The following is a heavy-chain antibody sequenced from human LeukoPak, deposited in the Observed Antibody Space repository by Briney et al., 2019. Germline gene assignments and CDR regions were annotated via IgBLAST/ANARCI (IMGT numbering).Heavy chain of an antibody. CDR3: ARDYYASSDHYDY. CDR2: VYYSGNT. Sequence: PSETLSLTCTVSGGSFSSCGYYWSWIRQPPGKGLEWIGYVYYSGNTNYNPSLKSRVTISEDTSKNQFSLKLSSVTAADTAVYYCARDYYASSDHYDYWGQEALVTVSS. D-gene: IGHD3-22*01. V-gene: IGHV4-61*08. CDR1: GGSFSSCGYY. J-gene: IGHJ4*02.